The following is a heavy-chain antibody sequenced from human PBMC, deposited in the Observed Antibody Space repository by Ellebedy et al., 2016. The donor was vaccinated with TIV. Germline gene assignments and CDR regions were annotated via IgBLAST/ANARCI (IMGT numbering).Heavy chain of an antibody. CDR3: ARLRVSRGTTTGSKSRIYIYGMDI. CDR2: IDPGDSSA. J-gene: IGHJ6*02. V-gene: IGHV5-10-1*01. CDR1: GYSFVDYW. D-gene: IGHD1-1*01. Sequence: ASVKVSXXGSGYSFVDYWIIWVRQTPGKGLEWMGRIDPGDSSAKYNPSFRGHVTMSVDKSLTTAYLQWSTLEASDSGTYYCARLRVSRGTTTGSKSRIYIYGMDIWGQGTTVIVSS.